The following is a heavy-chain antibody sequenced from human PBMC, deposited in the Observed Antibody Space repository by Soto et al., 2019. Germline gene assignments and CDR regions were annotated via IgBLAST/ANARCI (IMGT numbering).Heavy chain of an antibody. V-gene: IGHV5-51*01. J-gene: IGHJ3*02. CDR1: GYGFTSYW. CDR3: ARHRRDYPFDI. CDR2: IYAGDTET. D-gene: IGHD3-10*01. Sequence: GESLKISCKGSGYGFTSYWIGWVRQMPGKGLEWMGIIYAGDTETRYSRSFQGRVTISAYKSISHAYLQWSSLEASDTAMYYRARHRRDYPFDIWGQGTMVTVAS.